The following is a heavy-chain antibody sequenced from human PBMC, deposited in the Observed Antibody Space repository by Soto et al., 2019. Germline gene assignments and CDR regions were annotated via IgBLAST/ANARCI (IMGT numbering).Heavy chain of an antibody. CDR1: GGSMNYYY. J-gene: IGHJ6*02. Sequence: PSETLSLTCTVSGGSMNYYYWSWIRQSPGKGLEWIGNVYYSGTTYYNPSLQSRVTISIDTSKNQFSLKLSSVTAADTAMYYCARAKKGYSSSWYFIDGMDVWGQGTTVTVSS. CDR2: VYYSGTT. V-gene: IGHV4-59*01. D-gene: IGHD6-13*01. CDR3: ARAKKGYSSSWYFIDGMDV.